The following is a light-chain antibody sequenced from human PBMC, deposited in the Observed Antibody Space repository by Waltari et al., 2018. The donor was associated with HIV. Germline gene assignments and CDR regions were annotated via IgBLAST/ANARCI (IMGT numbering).Light chain of an antibody. CDR2: EVT. CDR3: CSYASSGTLVV. V-gene: IGLV2-23*02. CDR1: SSDIGNSNL. Sequence: QSALTQPASVSGSPGQSISISCTEASSDIGNSNLVSWYQHHTGRAPKLLILEVTKRPSGVSNRFSGSKSGNTASLTISDLQAEDEADYYCCSYASSGTLVVFGGGTRVTVL. J-gene: IGLJ2*01.